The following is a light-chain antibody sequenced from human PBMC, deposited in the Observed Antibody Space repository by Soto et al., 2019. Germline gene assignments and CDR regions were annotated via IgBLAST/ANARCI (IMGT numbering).Light chain of an antibody. V-gene: IGKV1-9*01. J-gene: IGKJ4*01. Sequence: DIQLTQAPSFLSASVGDRVTITRRASQGISTYLVWYQQKPGKAPKLLIYAASTLQSGVPSRFSGSGSGTEFTLTFSSLQPEDFATYYCQQLNSYPLTFGGGTKVEIK. CDR2: AAS. CDR3: QQLNSYPLT. CDR1: QGISTY.